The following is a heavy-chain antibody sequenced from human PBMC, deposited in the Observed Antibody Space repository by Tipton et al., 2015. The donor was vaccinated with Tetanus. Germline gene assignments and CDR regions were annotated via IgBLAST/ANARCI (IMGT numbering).Heavy chain of an antibody. J-gene: IGHJ5*02. CDR2: ISGSGGST. Sequence: SLRLSCAASGFTFSSYAMSWVRQAPGKGLEWVPAISGSGGSTYYADSVKGRFTISRDNSKNTLYLQMNSLRAEDTAVYYCAKKHKLRINWFDPWGQGTLVTVSS. V-gene: IGHV3-23*01. D-gene: IGHD3-16*01. CDR1: GFTFSSYA. CDR3: AKKHKLRINWFDP.